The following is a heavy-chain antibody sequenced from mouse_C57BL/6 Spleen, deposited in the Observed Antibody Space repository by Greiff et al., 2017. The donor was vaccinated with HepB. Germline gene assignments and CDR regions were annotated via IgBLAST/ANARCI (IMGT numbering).Heavy chain of an antibody. CDR3: ANYYGSSIGGFAY. D-gene: IGHD1-1*01. J-gene: IGHJ3*01. V-gene: IGHV1-26*01. CDR2: INPNNGGT. CDR1: GYTFTDYY. Sequence: EVQLQQSGPELVKPGASVKISCKASGYTFTDYYMNWVKQSHGKSLEWIGDINPNNGGTSYNQKFKGKATLTVDKSSSTAYMELRSLTSEDSAVYYCANYYGSSIGGFAYWGQGTLVTVSA.